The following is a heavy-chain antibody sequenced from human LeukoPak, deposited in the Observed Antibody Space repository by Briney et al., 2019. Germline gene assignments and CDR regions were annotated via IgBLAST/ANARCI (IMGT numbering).Heavy chain of an antibody. J-gene: IGHJ5*02. CDR1: GGTFSSYA. D-gene: IGHD6-6*01. V-gene: IGHV1-69*13. CDR2: IIPMLGTA. Sequence: GASVKVSCKASGGTFSSYAISWVRQAPGQGLEWMGGIIPMLGTAHYAQKFRGRVTITADESTSTVYMDLSSLRSEDTAVHYCAIEGTIIARAWGQGTLVTVSS. CDR3: AIEGTIIARA.